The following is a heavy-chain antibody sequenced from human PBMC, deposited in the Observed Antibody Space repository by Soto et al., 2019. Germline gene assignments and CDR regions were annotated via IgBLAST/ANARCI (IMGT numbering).Heavy chain of an antibody. J-gene: IGHJ2*01. CDR3: AKYIGDCSSTSCHRGWYFDL. CDR1: GFTFSSYA. CDR2: ISGSGGST. V-gene: IGHV3-23*01. Sequence: VQLLESGGGLVQPGGSLRLSCAASGFTFSSYAMSWVRQAPGKGLEWVSAISGSGGSTYYADSVKGRFTISRDNAKNTLYLQMNSLRAEDTAVYYCAKYIGDCSSTSCHRGWYFDLWGRGTLVTVSS. D-gene: IGHD2-2*01.